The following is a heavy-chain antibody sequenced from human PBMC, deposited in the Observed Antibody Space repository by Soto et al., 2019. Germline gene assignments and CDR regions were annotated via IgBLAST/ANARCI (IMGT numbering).Heavy chain of an antibody. CDR3: ARDTFCSSTSCRIALWFDP. V-gene: IGHV4-34*01. D-gene: IGHD2-2*01. J-gene: IGHJ5*02. Sequence: SETLSLTCAVSGGSFSGYYWTWIRQSPGKGPEWIGATNHRGSTNYNPSLESRVTISVDTSKNQFSLRLSSVTAAVTAVYYCARDTFCSSTSCRIALWFDPWGQGTLVTVSS. CDR2: TNHRGST. CDR1: GGSFSGYY.